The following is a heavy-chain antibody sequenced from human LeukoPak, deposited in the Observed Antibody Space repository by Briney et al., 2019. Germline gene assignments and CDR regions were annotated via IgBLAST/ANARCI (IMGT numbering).Heavy chain of an antibody. Sequence: ASVKVSCKASGYTFTGYYIHWVRQAPGQGLEWMGWINPNSGGTNYAQKFQGRVTMTRDTSISTAYMELSRLRSDDTAVYYCARGTMVRGVKVGMDVWGQGTTVTVSS. V-gene: IGHV1-2*02. CDR2: INPNSGGT. CDR3: ARGTMVRGVKVGMDV. D-gene: IGHD3-10*01. J-gene: IGHJ6*02. CDR1: GYTFTGYY.